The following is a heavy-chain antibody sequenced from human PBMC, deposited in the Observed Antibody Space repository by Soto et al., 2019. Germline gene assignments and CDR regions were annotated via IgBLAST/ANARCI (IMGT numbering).Heavy chain of an antibody. V-gene: IGHV3-11*01. CDR2: ISRDGGSM. Sequence: QVQLVESGGGLVEPGGSLRLSCAASGFTLSAYYMTWIRQAPGEGLEWVSSISRDGGSMFYGDSVKGRFTISRDNAKNSVYLQMNSLRGEDTAVYYCAGESRYAFHIWGQGTMVTVSS. CDR3: AGESRYAFHI. CDR1: GFTLSAYY. J-gene: IGHJ3*02.